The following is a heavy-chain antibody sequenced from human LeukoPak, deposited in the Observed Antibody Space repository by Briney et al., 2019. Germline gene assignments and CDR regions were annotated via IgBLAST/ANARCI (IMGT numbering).Heavy chain of an antibody. CDR1: GGSIRRSSNN. D-gene: IGHD6-13*01. J-gene: IGHJ5*02. CDR3: ARDIGIAAAENWFDP. CDR2: IYYSGST. Sequence: PSETLSLTCTVSGGSIRRSSNNWGWIRKPQGRGLGGIGRIYYSGSTYYNPSLKSRVTISVDTSKNQFSLKLSSVTAADTAVYYCARDIGIAAAENWFDPWGQGTLVTVSS. V-gene: IGHV4-39*07.